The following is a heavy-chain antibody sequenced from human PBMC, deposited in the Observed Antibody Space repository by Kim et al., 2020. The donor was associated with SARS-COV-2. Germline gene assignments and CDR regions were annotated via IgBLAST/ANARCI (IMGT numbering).Heavy chain of an antibody. D-gene: IGHD2-2*01. CDR3: ARGKKRIGYCSSTSCYPQIAAAGTSGYAFDI. V-gene: IGHV4-34*01. CDR1: GGSFSGYY. Sequence: SETLSLTCAVYGGSFSGYYWSWIRQPPGKGLEWIGEINHSGSTNYNPSLKSRVTISVDTSKNQFSLKLSSVTAADTAVYYCARGKKRIGYCSSTSCYPQIAAAGTSGYAFDIWGQGTMVTVSS. J-gene: IGHJ3*02. CDR2: INHSGST.